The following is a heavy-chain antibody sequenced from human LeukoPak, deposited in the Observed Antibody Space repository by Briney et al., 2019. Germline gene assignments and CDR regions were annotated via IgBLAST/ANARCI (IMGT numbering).Heavy chain of an antibody. CDR2: IYYSGST. CDR3: ARGCSAGTPHNWCDP. CDR1: RGSISGYY. D-gene: IGHD6-13*01. V-gene: IGHV4-59*01. J-gene: IGHJ5*02. Sequence: SETLSLTCTVSRGSISGYYWSWIRQPPGKGLEWIGYIYYSGSTNYNPSLKSRVTISVDTSKNQFSLKLSSVTAADTALYYCARGCSAGTPHNWCDPWGQGTLVTVSS.